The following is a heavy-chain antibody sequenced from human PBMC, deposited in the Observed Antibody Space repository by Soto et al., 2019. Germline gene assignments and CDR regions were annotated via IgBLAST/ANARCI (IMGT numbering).Heavy chain of an antibody. D-gene: IGHD2-15*01. V-gene: IGHV1-3*01. CDR2: INGGNDKT. Sequence: ASVKVSCKASGYNFTAYAIYWVRQAPRQRLEWLGWINGGNDKTGYSQRFQGRLSITKKTSATTAFMELSNRRSEDTAAYYCARVGSFASDGFPRPYDYWGQGTLVTVSS. CDR3: ARVGSFASDGFPRPYDY. J-gene: IGHJ4*02. CDR1: GYNFTAYA.